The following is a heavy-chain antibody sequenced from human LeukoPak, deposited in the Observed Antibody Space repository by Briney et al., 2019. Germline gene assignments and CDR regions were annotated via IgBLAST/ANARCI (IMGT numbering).Heavy chain of an antibody. CDR2: INHSGST. J-gene: IGHJ4*02. CDR1: GGSFSGYY. V-gene: IGHV4-34*01. CDR3: ARDHGSGNPDDY. D-gene: IGHD3-10*01. Sequence: SETLSLTCAVYGGSFSGYYWSWIRQPPGKGLEWIGEINHSGSTNYNPSLKSRVTISVDTSKNQFSLKLSSVTAADTAVYYCARDHGSGNPDDYWGQGTLVTVSS.